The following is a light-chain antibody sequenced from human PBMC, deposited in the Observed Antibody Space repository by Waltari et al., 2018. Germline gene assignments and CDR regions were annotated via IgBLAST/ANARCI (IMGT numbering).Light chain of an antibody. J-gene: IGLJ2*01. Sequence: QSVVTQPPSASGTPGQRVTISCSGSTPNIRSNPVKWYPQLPGTAPKILIYGNNPRPSGVPERFSGSKSGTSASLAISGLQSEDEADYYCATWDDSLDGHVVFGGGTKLTVL. CDR2: GNN. CDR3: ATWDDSLDGHVV. CDR1: TPNIRSNP. V-gene: IGLV1-44*01.